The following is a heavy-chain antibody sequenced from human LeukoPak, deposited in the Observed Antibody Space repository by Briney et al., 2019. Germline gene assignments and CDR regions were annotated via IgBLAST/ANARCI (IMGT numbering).Heavy chain of an antibody. CDR2: ISAYNGNT. CDR3: ARMERYYDILTGAMDV. CDR1: GYTLNSYG. D-gene: IGHD3-9*01. Sequence: ASVKVSCKVFGYTLNSYGISWVRQAPGQGLEWMGWISAYNGNTNYAQKLQGRVTVTTDTSTSTAYMELRSLRSDDTAVYYCARMERYYDILTGAMDVWGKGTTVTVSS. V-gene: IGHV1-18*04. J-gene: IGHJ6*04.